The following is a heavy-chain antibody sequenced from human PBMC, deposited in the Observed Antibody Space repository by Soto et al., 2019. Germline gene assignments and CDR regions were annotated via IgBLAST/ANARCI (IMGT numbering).Heavy chain of an antibody. CDR2: ISGSGGTT. D-gene: IGHD3-22*01. V-gene: IGHV3-23*01. J-gene: IGHJ4*02. Sequence: SLRLSCAASRFTFSSYAMNWVRQAPGQGLEWVSGISGSGGTTNYGDSVKGRFTISRDNSKNTLYLQMNSLRAEDTAVYYCAKGSSGRGPIYFDYWGQGTLVTVSS. CDR3: AKGSSGRGPIYFDY. CDR1: RFTFSSYA.